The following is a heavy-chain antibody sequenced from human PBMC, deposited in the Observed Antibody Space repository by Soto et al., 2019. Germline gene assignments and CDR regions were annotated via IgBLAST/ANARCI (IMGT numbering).Heavy chain of an antibody. Sequence: ASVKVSCKASGYTFTGYYMHWVRQAPGQGLEWMGWINPNSGGTNYAQKFQGRVTMTRDTSISAAYMELSRLRPDDTAVYYCARADYGDNRFDPWGQGTLVTVSS. CDR3: ARADYGDNRFDP. J-gene: IGHJ5*02. CDR1: GYTFTGYY. CDR2: INPNSGGT. D-gene: IGHD4-17*01. V-gene: IGHV1-2*02.